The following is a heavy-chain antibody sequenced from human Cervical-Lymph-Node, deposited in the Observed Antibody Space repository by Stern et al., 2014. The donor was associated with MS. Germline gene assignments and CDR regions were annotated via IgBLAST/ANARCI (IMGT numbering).Heavy chain of an antibody. J-gene: IGHJ3*02. CDR3: ARRSGHRGAFDI. Sequence: EVQLEESGAEVKKPGESLKISCKGSGYTFSNYWIGWGRQMPGKGLEWMGVVYPGDSDTRYSPSFQGQVTISADKSIDTAYLQWTGLKASDTAMYYCARRSGHRGAFDIWGQGTMVTVSS. CDR1: GYTFSNYW. CDR2: VYPGDSDT. D-gene: IGHD2-15*01. V-gene: IGHV5-51*03.